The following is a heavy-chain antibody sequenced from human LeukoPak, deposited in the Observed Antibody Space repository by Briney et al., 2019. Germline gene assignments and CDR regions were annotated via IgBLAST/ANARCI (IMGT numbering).Heavy chain of an antibody. CDR3: AKLSGYSSGWYDY. CDR2: ISYDGSNK. J-gene: IGHJ4*02. V-gene: IGHV3-30*18. CDR1: GFTFSSYG. D-gene: IGHD6-19*01. Sequence: PGRSLRLSCAASGFTFSSYGMHWVRQAPGKGLEWVAVISYDGSNKYYADSVKGRFTISRDNSKNTLYLQMNSLRAEGTAVYYCAKLSGYSSGWYDYWGQGTLVTVSS.